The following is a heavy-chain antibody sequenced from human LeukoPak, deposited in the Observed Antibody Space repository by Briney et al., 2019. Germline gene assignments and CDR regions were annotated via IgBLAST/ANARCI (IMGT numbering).Heavy chain of an antibody. CDR2: IYSGGST. CDR3: ARDNPPTPYFRYYYYGMDV. J-gene: IGHJ6*02. V-gene: IGHV3-66*01. Sequence: GGSLRLSCAASGFTVSSNYMSWVRQAPGKGLEWVSVIYSGGSTYYADSVKGRFTISRDNSKNTLYLQMNSLRAEDTAVYYCARDNPPTPYFRYYYYGMDVWGQGTTVTVS. D-gene: IGHD2-21*01. CDR1: GFTVSSNY.